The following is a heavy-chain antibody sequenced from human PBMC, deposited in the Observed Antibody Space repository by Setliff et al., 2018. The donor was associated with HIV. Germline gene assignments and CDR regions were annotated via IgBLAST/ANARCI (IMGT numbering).Heavy chain of an antibody. J-gene: IGHJ4*02. CDR3: TTIVGFCSSTRCYSDY. CDR2: TNWDGSST. V-gene: IGHV3-20*04. D-gene: IGHD2-2*01. CDR1: GFNLVDYG. Sequence: GGSLRLSCAASGFNLVDYGMSWVRQAPGKGLEWVSGTNWDGSSTHYADSVKGRFTLSRDNAKNTLYLQMNSLRAEDTAVYYCTTIVGFCSSTRCYSDYWGQGTLVTVSS.